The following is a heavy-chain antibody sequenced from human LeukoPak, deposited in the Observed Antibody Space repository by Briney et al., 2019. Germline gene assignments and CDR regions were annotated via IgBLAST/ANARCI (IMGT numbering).Heavy chain of an antibody. V-gene: IGHV3-30*04. CDR1: GFTFSSYA. J-gene: IGHJ6*02. Sequence: GRSLRLSCAASGFTFSSYAMHWVRQAPGKGLEWVAVISYDGSNKYYADSVKGRFTISRDNSKNTLYLQMNSLRAEDTAVYYCAREVASKAVTTFYYYCGMDVWGQGTTVTVSS. D-gene: IGHD4-17*01. CDR2: ISYDGSNK. CDR3: AREVASKAVTTFYYYCGMDV.